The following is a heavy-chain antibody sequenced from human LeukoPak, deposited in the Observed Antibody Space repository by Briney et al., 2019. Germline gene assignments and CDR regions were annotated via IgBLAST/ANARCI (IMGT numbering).Heavy chain of an antibody. V-gene: IGHV3-49*04. CDR2: IRSKAYGGTT. CDR3: ARRRDERGYKDIFDI. J-gene: IGHJ3*02. CDR1: GFTFGDYV. Sequence: GGSLRLSCTASGFTFGDYVMSWVRQAPGKGLEWVGFIRSKAYGGTTKNAASVKGRFTISRDDSRSTAYLQMNSLKTEDTAVYYCARRRDERGYKDIFDIWGQGTMVTVSS. D-gene: IGHD5-18*01.